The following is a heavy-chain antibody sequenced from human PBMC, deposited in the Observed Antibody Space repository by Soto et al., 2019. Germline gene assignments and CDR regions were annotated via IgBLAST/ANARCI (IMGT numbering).Heavy chain of an antibody. J-gene: IGHJ6*02. CDR2: ISGSGGST. D-gene: IGHD3-10*01. CDR1: GFTFSSYA. V-gene: IGHV3-23*01. CDR3: AKALSLLWFGESPHYYYYYGMDV. Sequence: PGGSLRLSCAASGFTFSSYAMSWVRQAPGKGLEWVSAISGSGGSTYYADSVKGRFTISRDNSKNTLYLQMNSLRAEDTAVYYCAKALSLLWFGESPHYYYYYGMDVWGQGTTVTVSS.